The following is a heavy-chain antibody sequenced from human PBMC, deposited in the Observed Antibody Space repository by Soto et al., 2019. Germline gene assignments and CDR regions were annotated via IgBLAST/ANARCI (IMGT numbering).Heavy chain of an antibody. CDR1: GFTFDDYT. V-gene: IGHV3-43*01. CDR2: ISWDGGST. D-gene: IGHD4-17*01. J-gene: IGHJ4*02. Sequence: EVQLVESGGVVVQPGGSLRLSCAASGFTFDDYTMHWVRQAPGKGLEWVSLISWDGGSTYYADSVKGRFTISRDNSKNSLYLQMNSLRTEDTALYYCAKVGTLYYGDPDDYWGQGTLVTVSS. CDR3: AKVGTLYYGDPDDY.